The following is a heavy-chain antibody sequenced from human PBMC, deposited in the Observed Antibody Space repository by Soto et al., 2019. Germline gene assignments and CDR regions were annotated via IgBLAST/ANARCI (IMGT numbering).Heavy chain of an antibody. Sequence: QVQLVQSGAEVKKPGSSVKVSCKASVCTFSSYSINWVRQAPGQGLEWMGEIIPIFGTANYAQKFQGRVTITADEATSTAYMELSSLRSEDTAVYYCARDGGRHSGGIDYWGQGTLVTVS. CDR1: VCTFSSYS. V-gene: IGHV1-69*01. CDR3: ARDGGRHSGGIDY. J-gene: IGHJ4*02. CDR2: IIPIFGTA. D-gene: IGHD1-26*01.